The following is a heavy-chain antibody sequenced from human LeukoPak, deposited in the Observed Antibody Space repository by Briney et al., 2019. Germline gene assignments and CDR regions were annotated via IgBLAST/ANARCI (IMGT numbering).Heavy chain of an antibody. J-gene: IGHJ2*01. V-gene: IGHV4-30-2*01. CDR3: ARVRGKPVWYFDL. CDR1: GGSISSGGYS. CDR2: IYHSGST. D-gene: IGHD1-14*01. Sequence: SQTPSLTCAVSGGSISSGGYSWSWIRQPPGKGLEWIGYIYHSGSTYYNPSLKSRVTISVDRSKNQFSLKLSSVTAADTAVYYCARVRGKPVWYFDLWGRGTLVSVSS.